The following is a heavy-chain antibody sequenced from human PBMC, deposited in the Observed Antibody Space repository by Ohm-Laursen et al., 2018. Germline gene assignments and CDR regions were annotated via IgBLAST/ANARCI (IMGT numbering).Heavy chain of an antibody. D-gene: IGHD3-22*01. V-gene: IGHV3-23*01. CDR2: ISDSGSRT. Sequence: SLRLSCTASGFTFSSYAMSWVRQAPGKGLEWVSGISDSGSRTYYADSVKGRFTISRDNSKNTLYLQMNSLKASDTAMYYCARMRFGDYYYDSSGPKAHFDYWGQGTLVTVSS. CDR1: GFTFSSYA. CDR3: ARMRFGDYYYDSSGPKAHFDY. J-gene: IGHJ4*02.